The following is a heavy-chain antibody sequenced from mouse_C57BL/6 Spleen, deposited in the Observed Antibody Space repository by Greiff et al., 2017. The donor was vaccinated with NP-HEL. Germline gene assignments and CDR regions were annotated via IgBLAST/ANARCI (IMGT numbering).Heavy chain of an antibody. CDR3: TTGWLLEGAMDY. Sequence: VQLQQSGAELVRPGASVKLSCTASGFNIKDDYMHWVKQRPEQGLEWIGWIDPENGDTAYASKFQGKATITADTSSNTAYLQLSSLTSEDTAVYYCTTGWLLEGAMDYWGQGTSVTVSS. J-gene: IGHJ4*01. V-gene: IGHV14-4*01. CDR1: GFNIKDDY. D-gene: IGHD2-3*01. CDR2: IDPENGDT.